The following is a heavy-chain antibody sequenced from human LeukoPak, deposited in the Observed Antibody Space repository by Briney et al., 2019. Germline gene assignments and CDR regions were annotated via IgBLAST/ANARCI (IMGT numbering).Heavy chain of an antibody. V-gene: IGHV3-33*01. CDR1: GFTFSSYG. D-gene: IGHD3-10*01. Sequence: GGSLRLSCAASGFTFSSYGMHWVRQAPGKGLEWVAVIWYDGSNKYYAASVKGRFTISRDNSKNTLYLQMNSLRAEDTAVYYCARPAYYYGSGSYNFDYWGQGTLVTVSS. J-gene: IGHJ4*02. CDR2: IWYDGSNK. CDR3: ARPAYYYGSGSYNFDY.